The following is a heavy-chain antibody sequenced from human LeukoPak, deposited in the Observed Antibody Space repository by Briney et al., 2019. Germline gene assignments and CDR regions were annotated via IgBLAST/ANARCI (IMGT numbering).Heavy chain of an antibody. Sequence: GGSLRLSCAASGFTVSSNYMSWVRQAPGKGLEWVSVIYSGGSTYFADSVKGRFTISRDNSNNTLYLQMNNLRTEDTAVYYCARGLQQQQILGDYYYGMDVWGQGTTVTVSS. CDR2: IYSGGST. D-gene: IGHD6-13*01. CDR3: ARGLQQQQILGDYYYGMDV. J-gene: IGHJ6*02. V-gene: IGHV3-53*01. CDR1: GFTVSSNY.